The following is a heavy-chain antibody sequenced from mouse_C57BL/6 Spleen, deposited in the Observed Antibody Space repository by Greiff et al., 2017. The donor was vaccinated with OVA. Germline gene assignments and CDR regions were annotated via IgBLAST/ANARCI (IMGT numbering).Heavy chain of an antibody. CDR1: DSEVFPIAF. Sequence: QSGSELRSPGSSVKLSCKASDSEVFPIAFMSLVRQKPGGGDEWSGGILPSIGRTIYGEKFEDTATSEADTQSNTVYLELTSLTSEDPAIYYCARRGITTGWYIDYWGTGTSVTVSS. CDR2: ILPSIGRT. V-gene: IGHV15-2*01. CDR3: ARRGITTGWYIDY. J-gene: IGHJ1*03. D-gene: IGHD2-4*01.